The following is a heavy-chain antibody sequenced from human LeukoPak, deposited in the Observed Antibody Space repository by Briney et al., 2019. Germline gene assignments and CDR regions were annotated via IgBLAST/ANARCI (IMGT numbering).Heavy chain of an antibody. J-gene: IGHJ4*02. V-gene: IGHV4-34*01. Sequence: SETLSLTCAVYGGSFSGYYWSRIRQPPGKGLEWIGEINHSGSTNYNPSLKRRVTISVDTSKNQFSLKLSSVTAADTAVYCCARHGGYCSSTSCFPFDYWGQGTLVTVSS. D-gene: IGHD2-2*01. CDR2: INHSGST. CDR3: ARHGGYCSSTSCFPFDY. CDR1: GGSFSGYY.